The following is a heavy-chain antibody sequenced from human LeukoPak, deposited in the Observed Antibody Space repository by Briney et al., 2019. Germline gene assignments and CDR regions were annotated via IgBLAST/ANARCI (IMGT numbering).Heavy chain of an antibody. CDR2: IYYSGST. CDR1: GGSISSSSYY. V-gene: IGHV4-39*01. J-gene: IGHJ4*02. CDR3: ATDNSYFDY. Sequence: SETLSLTCTVSGGSISSSSYYWGWIRQPPGQGLEWIGSIYYSGSTYYNPSLKSRVTISVDTSKNQFSLKLSSVTAADTAVYYCATDNSYFDYWGQGTLVTVSS. D-gene: IGHD1-1*01.